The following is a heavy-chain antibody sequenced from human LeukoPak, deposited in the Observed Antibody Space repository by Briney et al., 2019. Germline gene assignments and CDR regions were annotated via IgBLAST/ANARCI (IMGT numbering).Heavy chain of an antibody. Sequence: GGSLRLSCAASGFTFRSYTMNWVRQAPGKGLEWVSSISSSSSYIYYADSVKGRFTISRDNAKNSLYLQMNSLRAEDTAVYYCARDGVNGAFDIWGQGTMVTVSS. CDR3: ARDGVNGAFDI. J-gene: IGHJ3*02. V-gene: IGHV3-21*01. CDR2: ISSSSSYI. CDR1: GFTFRSYT. D-gene: IGHD2-8*01.